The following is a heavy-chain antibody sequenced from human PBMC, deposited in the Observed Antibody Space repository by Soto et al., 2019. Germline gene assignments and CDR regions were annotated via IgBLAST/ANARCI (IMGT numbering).Heavy chain of an antibody. CDR2: IYHSGST. CDR1: GGYIRSRTW. V-gene: IGHV4-4*02. CDR3: AMVVDRQLWSAFFGTFDI. D-gene: IGHD5-18*01. J-gene: IGHJ3*02. Sequence: SETLSLTCGGSGGYIRSRTWWSWVRQPPGKGLEWIGEIYHSGSTNYNPSLKSRVTISVDKSKNQFSLKLSSVTAADTAVYYCAMVVDRQLWSAFFGTFDIWGQGTMVT.